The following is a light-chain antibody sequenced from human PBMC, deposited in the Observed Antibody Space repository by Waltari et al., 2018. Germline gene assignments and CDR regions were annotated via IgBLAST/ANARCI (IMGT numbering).Light chain of an antibody. CDR3: SSYTSSSVYV. V-gene: IGLV2-14*01. CDR2: EVI. CDR1: SSDVGGYNY. J-gene: IGLJ1*01. Sequence: QSALTQPASVSGSPGQSITISCTGTSSDVGGYNYVSWYQQHPGKAPKLMIYEVINRPSGVSNLFSGSKSGNTASLTISGLQAEDEADYYCSSYTSSSVYVFGTGTKVTVL.